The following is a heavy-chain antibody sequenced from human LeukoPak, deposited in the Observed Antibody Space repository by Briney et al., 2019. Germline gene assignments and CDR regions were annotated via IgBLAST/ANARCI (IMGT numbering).Heavy chain of an antibody. Sequence: SETLSLTCTVSGGYISSYYWSWIRQPPGKGLGWIGYIYYNGSTNYKPSLKSRVTISVDTSKNQFSLKLSSVTAADTAVYYCARDGAVAGTPDYYYYYYMDVWGKGTTVTVSS. CDR1: GGYISSYY. D-gene: IGHD6-19*01. V-gene: IGHV4-59*12. CDR2: IYYNGST. CDR3: ARDGAVAGTPDYYYYYYMDV. J-gene: IGHJ6*03.